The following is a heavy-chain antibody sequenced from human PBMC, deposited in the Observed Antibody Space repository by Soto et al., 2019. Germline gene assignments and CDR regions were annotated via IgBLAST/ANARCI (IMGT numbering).Heavy chain of an antibody. CDR3: ARTLGDYGGTWYFDL. Sequence: PGESLKISCKGSGYRITSYWIGWVRQMPGKGLEWMGIIYPGDSDTRYSPSFQGQVTISADKSISTAYLQWSSLKASDTAMYYCARTLGDYGGTWYFDLWGRGTLVTVSS. V-gene: IGHV5-51*01. D-gene: IGHD4-17*01. J-gene: IGHJ2*01. CDR1: GYRITSYW. CDR2: IYPGDSDT.